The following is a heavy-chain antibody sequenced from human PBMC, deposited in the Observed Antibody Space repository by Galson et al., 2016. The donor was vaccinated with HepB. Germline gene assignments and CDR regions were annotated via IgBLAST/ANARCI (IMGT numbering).Heavy chain of an antibody. CDR3: VRDHSVVPATAYNWFDP. D-gene: IGHD2-21*02. CDR2: INSDGTIS. J-gene: IGHJ5*02. Sequence: SLRLSCAASGFAFSSHWMHWVRQAPGKGLMWVARINSDGTISNYADSVKGRFTISRDHARNTLYLEMNSLRAEDTAVYNCVRDHSVVPATAYNWFDPWGQGTLVTVSS. V-gene: IGHV3-74*01. CDR1: GFAFSSHW.